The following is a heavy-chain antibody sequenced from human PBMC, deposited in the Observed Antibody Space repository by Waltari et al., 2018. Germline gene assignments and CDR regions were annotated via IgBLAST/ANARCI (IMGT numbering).Heavy chain of an antibody. CDR1: GGTFSSYA. V-gene: IGHV1-69*08. CDR3: ARRLDGDYGGSHDAFDI. Sequence: QVQLVQSGAEVKKPGSSVKVSCKASGGTFSSYAISWVRQAPGQGLEWMGRIIPIFGTANDAQTFQGRVTITADKSTSTAYMELSSLRSEDTAVYYCARRLDGDYGGSHDAFDIWGQGTMVTVSS. D-gene: IGHD2-15*01. J-gene: IGHJ3*02. CDR2: IIPIFGTA.